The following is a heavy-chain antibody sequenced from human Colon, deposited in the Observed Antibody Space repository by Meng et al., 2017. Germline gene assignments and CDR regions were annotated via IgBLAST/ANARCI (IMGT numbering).Heavy chain of an antibody. J-gene: IGHJ4*02. CDR3: ARGVDWAKSGNF. D-gene: IGHD3-9*01. CDR1: GGSFSDYY. Sequence: QATLRQWGAGLLKPSAPLSLPCAVYGGSFSDYYLTWIRQPPGKGLEWVGEIHPSGSTYYSPSLQSRVTITLDTSKNQFSLTLSSMTAADTAVYYCARGVDWAKSGNFWDQGTLVTVSS. CDR2: IHPSGST. V-gene: IGHV4-34*01.